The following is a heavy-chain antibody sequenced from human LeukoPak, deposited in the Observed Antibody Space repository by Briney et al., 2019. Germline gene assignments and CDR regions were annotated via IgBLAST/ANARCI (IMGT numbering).Heavy chain of an antibody. D-gene: IGHD3-3*01. CDR2: IRSRADGGTA. CDR1: GFTFRDAW. J-gene: IGHJ1*01. V-gene: IGHV3-15*01. Sequence: GGPLRLSCAASGFTFRDAWMTWVRQAPGKGLEWVGRIRSRADGGTAEYATAVEGRFTISRDDSTNTLYLHMSNVKTEDTAVYYCAKHIYGVVSIQQRGQGTLVTVSS. CDR3: AKHIYGVVSIQQ.